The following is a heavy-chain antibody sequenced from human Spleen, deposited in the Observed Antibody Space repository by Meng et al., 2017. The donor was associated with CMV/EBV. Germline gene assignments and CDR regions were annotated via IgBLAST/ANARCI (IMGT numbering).Heavy chain of an antibody. CDR2: ISSSGSTI. CDR3: ARALDTAMVLDFDY. V-gene: IGHV3-11*01. J-gene: IGHJ4*02. CDR1: GFTFSDYY. Sequence: GGSLRLSCAASGFTFSDYYMSWIRQAPGKGLEWVSYISSSGSTIYYADSVKGRFTISRDNAKNSLYLQMNSLRAEDTAVYYCARALDTAMVLDFDYWGQGTLVTVSS. D-gene: IGHD5-18*01.